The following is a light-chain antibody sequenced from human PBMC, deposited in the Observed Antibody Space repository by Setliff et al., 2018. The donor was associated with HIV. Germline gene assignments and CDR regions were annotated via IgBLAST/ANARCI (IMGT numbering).Light chain of an antibody. CDR3: GSHHTSNTYV. Sequence: QSVLAQPASVSGSPGQSIAISCTGTGSDVGGYNFVSWYQQHPGKAPRLIISDVTERPSGVPDRFSGSRSDYTASLTISGLQTEDEADYYCGSHHTSNTYVFGTGTKVTVL. CDR2: DVT. CDR1: GSDVGGYNF. V-gene: IGLV2-14*03. J-gene: IGLJ1*01.